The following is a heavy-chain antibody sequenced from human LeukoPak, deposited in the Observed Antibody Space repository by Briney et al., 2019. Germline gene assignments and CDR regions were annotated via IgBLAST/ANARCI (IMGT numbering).Heavy chain of an antibody. J-gene: IGHJ4*02. D-gene: IGHD3-22*01. CDR3: ARGDYYESRGYVAAY. CDR1: GFTFRSYA. V-gene: IGHV3-30*04. CDR2: ISYDGRNS. Sequence: PGGSLRLSCAASGFTFRSYAMQWVRQAPGKGLEWMAVISYDGRNSCYVDSVKGRFTISRDNSKDTLYLEMNSLRAEDTAVYYCARGDYYESRGYVAAYWGQGTLVTVST.